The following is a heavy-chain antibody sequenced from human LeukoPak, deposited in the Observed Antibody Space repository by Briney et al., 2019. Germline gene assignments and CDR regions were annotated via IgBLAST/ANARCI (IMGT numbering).Heavy chain of an antibody. CDR3: ARDREGSGWYELAH. D-gene: IGHD6-19*01. V-gene: IGHV6-1*01. J-gene: IGHJ5*02. CDR2: TYYTSRWYD. CDR1: GDSVSSNRAT. Sequence: SQTLSLTCAISGDSVSSNRATWNWIRQSPSRGLEWLGRTYYTSRWYDDYAVSVKSRISIKPDTSKNQFSLRLNSVTPEDTAVYYCARDREGSGWYELAHWGQGTLVTVSS.